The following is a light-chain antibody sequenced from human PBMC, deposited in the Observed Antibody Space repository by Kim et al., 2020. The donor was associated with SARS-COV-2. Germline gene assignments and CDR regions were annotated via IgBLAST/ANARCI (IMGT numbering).Light chain of an antibody. J-gene: IGKJ1*01. CDR1: QSVYTW. V-gene: IGKV1-5*03. Sequence: ASVGDRVPITCRASQSVYTWLAWYQQKPGKTPNRLIYKASYLQNGAPSRFSGSGSGTEFTLTINSLQPDEFATYYCEQYNAYPWTFGQGTKVEIK. CDR3: EQYNAYPWT. CDR2: KAS.